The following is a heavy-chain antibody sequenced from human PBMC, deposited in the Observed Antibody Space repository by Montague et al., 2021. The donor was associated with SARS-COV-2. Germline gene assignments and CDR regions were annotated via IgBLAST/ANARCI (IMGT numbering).Heavy chain of an antibody. CDR1: GGSITDRTYY. D-gene: IGHD6-13*01. V-gene: IGHV4-39*01. J-gene: IGHJ4*02. CDR2: IIYSGTT. CDR3: ARHWGIAAAGN. Sequence: SETLSLTCSVSGGSITDRTYYWGCIRQSPGKGLEWIGAIIYSGTTYYNPSLKSRVTISLDTAKNQFSLKVTSVTAADTAVYYCARHWGIAAAGNWGQGTLVTVSS.